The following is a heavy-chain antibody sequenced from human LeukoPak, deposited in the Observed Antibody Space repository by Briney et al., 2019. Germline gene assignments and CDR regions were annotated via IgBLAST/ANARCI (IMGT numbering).Heavy chain of an antibody. CDR2: ISSSSSYI. CDR3: ARDLGYCTNGVCHTRFDY. D-gene: IGHD2-8*01. CDR1: GFTFSSYS. J-gene: IGHJ4*02. Sequence: GGSLRLSCAASGFTFSSYSMNWVRQAPGKGLEWVSSISSSSSYIYYADSVKGRFTISRDNARNSLYLQMNSLRAEDTAVYYCARDLGYCTNGVCHTRFDYWGQGTLVTVSS. V-gene: IGHV3-21*01.